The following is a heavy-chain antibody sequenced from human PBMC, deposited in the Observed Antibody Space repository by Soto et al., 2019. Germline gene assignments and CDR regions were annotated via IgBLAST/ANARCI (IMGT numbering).Heavy chain of an antibody. Sequence: QVQLVQSGAEVKKPGASGKVSCKVSGYTLTELSMHWVRQAPGKGLEWMGGFDPEDGETIYAQKFQGRVTMTEDTSTDTDYLELSSLRSEDTAVYYCATDLRAGGSYYYGMDVWGQGTTVTVSS. D-gene: IGHD1-26*01. V-gene: IGHV1-24*01. CDR2: FDPEDGET. CDR1: GYTLTELS. CDR3: ATDLRAGGSYYYGMDV. J-gene: IGHJ6*02.